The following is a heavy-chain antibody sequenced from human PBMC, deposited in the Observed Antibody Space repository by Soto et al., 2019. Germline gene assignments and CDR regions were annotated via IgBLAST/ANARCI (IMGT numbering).Heavy chain of an antibody. D-gene: IGHD3-10*01. V-gene: IGHV4-30-2*01. CDR2: IYHSGST. Sequence: SETLSLTCAVSGGSISSGGYSWSWIRQPPGKGLEWIGYIYHSGSTYYNPSLKSRVTISVDRSKNQFSLKLSSVTAADTAVYYGASHGSWLGGPPYDAFDFWGQGTMVTVSS. CDR3: ASHGSWLGGPPYDAFDF. J-gene: IGHJ3*01. CDR1: GGSISSGGYS.